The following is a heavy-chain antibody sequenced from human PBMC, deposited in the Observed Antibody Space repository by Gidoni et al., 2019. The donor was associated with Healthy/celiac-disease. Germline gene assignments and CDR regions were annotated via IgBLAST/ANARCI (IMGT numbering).Heavy chain of an antibody. V-gene: IGHV1-69*02. Sequence: QVQLVQSGAEVKKPGSSVKVSCKASGGTFSSYTISWVRQAPGQGLEWMGRIIPILGIANYAQKFQGRVTITADKSTSTAYMELSRLRSEDTAVYYCASSLEDIVVVVAAKGRAFDIWGQGTMVTVSS. CDR3: ASSLEDIVVVVAAKGRAFDI. CDR2: IIPILGIA. CDR1: GGTFSSYT. D-gene: IGHD2-15*01. J-gene: IGHJ3*02.